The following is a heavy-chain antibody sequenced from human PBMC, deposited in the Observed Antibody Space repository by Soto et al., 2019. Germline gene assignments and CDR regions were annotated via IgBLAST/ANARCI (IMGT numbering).Heavy chain of an antibody. CDR2: IGTAGDT. CDR3: ARSLGYCSGGSCWNWFDP. J-gene: IGHJ5*02. Sequence: EVQLVESGGGLVQPGGSLRLSCAASGFTFSSYDMHWVRQATGKGLEWVSAIGTAGDTYYPGSVKGRFTISRENAKNSLYLQMNSLRAGDTAVYYCARSLGYCSGGSCWNWFDPWGQGTLVTVSS. D-gene: IGHD2-15*01. CDR1: GFTFSSYD. V-gene: IGHV3-13*01.